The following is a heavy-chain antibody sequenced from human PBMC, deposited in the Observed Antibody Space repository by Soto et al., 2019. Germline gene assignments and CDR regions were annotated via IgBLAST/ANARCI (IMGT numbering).Heavy chain of an antibody. D-gene: IGHD1-26*01. J-gene: IGHJ2*01. CDR1: GGTLSNYG. CDR3: ATGRLGTTNGIPYWYFYL. Sequence: QVQLVQSGAEVRKPGSSVKVSCKASGGTLSNYGITWVRQAPGQGLEWMGVIIPILNITNYAQRFQGRVNFTTDESTTTAYMDLTSLRSEDSARYYSATGRLGTTNGIPYWYFYLWCRGTLVTVSS. V-gene: IGHV1-69*05. CDR2: IIPILNIT.